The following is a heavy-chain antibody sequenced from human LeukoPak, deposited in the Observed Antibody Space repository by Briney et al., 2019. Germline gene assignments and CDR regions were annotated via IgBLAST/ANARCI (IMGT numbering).Heavy chain of an antibody. CDR3: ARSSPYGGKGAAFDI. CDR1: GGTFSSYA. V-gene: IGHV1-69*13. J-gene: IGHJ3*02. Sequence: SVKVSCKASGGTFSSYAISWVRQAPGQGLEWMGGIIPIFGTANYAQKFQGRVTITADESTSTAYMELSSLRSEDTGVYYCARSSPYGGKGAAFDIWGQGTMVTVSS. CDR2: IIPIFGTA. D-gene: IGHD4-23*01.